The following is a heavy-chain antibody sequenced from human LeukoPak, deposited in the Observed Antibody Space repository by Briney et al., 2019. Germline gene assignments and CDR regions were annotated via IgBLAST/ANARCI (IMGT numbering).Heavy chain of an antibody. V-gene: IGHV3-23*01. Sequence: PGGSLRLSCAASGFSFSSYAIHGVRQASGKGLEWVSEIRGSGGSTYYADSVKGRFTISRDNSKNTLCLQMNSLRDGDTAVDYCAKGRDGYIDYWGQGTPVTVSS. D-gene: IGHD5-24*01. J-gene: IGHJ4*02. CDR2: IRGSGGST. CDR3: AKGRDGYIDY. CDR1: GFSFSSYA.